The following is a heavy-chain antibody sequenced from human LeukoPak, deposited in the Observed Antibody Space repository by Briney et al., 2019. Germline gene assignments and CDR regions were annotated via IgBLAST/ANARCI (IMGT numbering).Heavy chain of an antibody. V-gene: IGHV4-61*01. J-gene: IGHJ2*01. CDR3: ARDPDYGDNWYFDL. D-gene: IGHD4-17*01. CDR1: GGSISSSSYY. CDR2: IYYSGST. Sequence: SETLSLTCTVSGGSISSSSYYWSWIRQPPGKGLGWIGYIYYSGSTNYNPSLKSRVTISVDTSKNQFSLKLSSVTAADTAVYYCARDPDYGDNWYFDLWGRGTLVTVSS.